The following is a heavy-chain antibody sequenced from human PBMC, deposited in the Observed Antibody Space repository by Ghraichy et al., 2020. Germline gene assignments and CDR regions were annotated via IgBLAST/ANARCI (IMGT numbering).Heavy chain of an antibody. CDR2: IYYSGST. V-gene: IGHV4-59*01. J-gene: IGHJ4*02. CDR3: ARGDHQGKGVVVVAADY. CDR1: GGSISSYY. D-gene: IGHD2-15*01. Sequence: SETLSLTCTVSGGSISSYYWSWIRQPPGKGLEWIGYIYYSGSTNYNPSLKSRVTISVDTSKNQFSLKLSSVTAADTAVYYCARGDHQGKGVVVVAADYWGQGTLVTVSS.